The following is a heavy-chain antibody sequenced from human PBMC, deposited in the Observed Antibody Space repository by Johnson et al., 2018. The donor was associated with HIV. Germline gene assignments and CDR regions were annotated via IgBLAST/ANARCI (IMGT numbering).Heavy chain of an antibody. CDR2: IYSGGST. V-gene: IGHV3-NL1*01. CDR3: ARGLGDVGADSFAFDI. CDR1: GFTFSNYG. Sequence: QVQLVESGGGVVQPGRSLRLSCSASGFTFSNYGMQWVRQAPGKGLEWVAVIYSGGSTYYADSVKGRFTISRDNSKNMLYLQMNSLRAEDTAVYYCARGLGDVGADSFAFDIWGPGTMVTVSS. D-gene: IGHD3-10*02. J-gene: IGHJ3*02.